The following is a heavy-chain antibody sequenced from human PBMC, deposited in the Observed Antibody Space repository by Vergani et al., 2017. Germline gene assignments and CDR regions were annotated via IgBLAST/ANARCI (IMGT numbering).Heavy chain of an antibody. Sequence: EVQLVESGGGLVQPGGSLRLSCSTFGFTFSSYAMYWVRQAPGKGLEFVSSISTNGGTTYYADSVKGRFTISRGNSESTLHLQMTSLRAEDTAVYYCANIAAPGPRGRGTGNWGQGTLVTVSS. CDR2: ISTNGGTT. J-gene: IGHJ4*02. CDR1: GFTFSSYA. D-gene: IGHD6-13*01. V-gene: IGHV3-64D*06. CDR3: ANIAAPGPRGRGTGN.